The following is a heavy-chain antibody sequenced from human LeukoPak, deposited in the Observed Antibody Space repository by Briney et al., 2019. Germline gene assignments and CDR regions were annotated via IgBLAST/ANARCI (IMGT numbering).Heavy chain of an antibody. V-gene: IGHV4-34*01. J-gene: IGHJ6*03. Sequence: SETLSLTCIVSGGSISSYYWSWIRQPPGKGLEWIGEINHSGSTNYNPSLKSRVTISVDTSKNQFSLKLSSVTAADTAVYYCAGQGGGAYYYYYYMDVWGKGTTVTVSS. CDR1: GGSISSYY. D-gene: IGHD2-15*01. CDR2: INHSGST. CDR3: AGQGGGAYYYYYYMDV.